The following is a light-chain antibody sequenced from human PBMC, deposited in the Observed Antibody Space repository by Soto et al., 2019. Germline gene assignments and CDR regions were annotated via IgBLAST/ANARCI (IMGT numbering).Light chain of an antibody. CDR1: SSDVGGYNY. CDR2: DVS. J-gene: IGLJ1*01. V-gene: IGLV2-14*01. CDR3: SSYTSSSALEV. Sequence: QSVLTQPASVSGSPGQSITISCTGTSSDVGGYNYVSWYQQHPGKAPKLMICDVSNRPSGVSNRFSGSKSGNTASLTISGLQAGDEADYYCSSYTSSSALEVFGTGTKLTVL.